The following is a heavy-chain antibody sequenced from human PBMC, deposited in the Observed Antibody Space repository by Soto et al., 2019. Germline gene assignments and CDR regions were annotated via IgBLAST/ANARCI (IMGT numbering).Heavy chain of an antibody. D-gene: IGHD3-10*01. Sequence: QVQLVQSGAEVEKPGASVKVSCKASGYTFTNYAVHWVRQSPAQRLEWMGWINAGNGNTRYSQKFQGRVTINRDTSARTAYMELSSLRSEDTAVYYCARGHLEGVPVASWYFYMDVWGKGTTVTVSS. CDR1: GYTFTNYA. J-gene: IGHJ6*03. V-gene: IGHV1-3*01. CDR2: INAGNGNT. CDR3: ARGHLEGVPVASWYFYMDV.